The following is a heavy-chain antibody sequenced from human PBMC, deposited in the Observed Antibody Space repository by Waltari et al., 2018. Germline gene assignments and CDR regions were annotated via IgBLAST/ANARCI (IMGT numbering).Heavy chain of an antibody. CDR2: IKQDGSEK. J-gene: IGHJ4*02. CDR3: VTGLTTVTAKDYFDH. Sequence: EVQLVESGGGSVQPGGSLRLSCAASGMTLSRYWMNWVRQAPGKGLEWVANIKQDGSEKNYVDSVEGQFSISRDNAQNSLYLQMNSLRAEDTAIYYCVTGLTTVTAKDYFDHWGQGALVTVSS. V-gene: IGHV3-7*01. D-gene: IGHD4-17*01. CDR1: GMTLSRYW.